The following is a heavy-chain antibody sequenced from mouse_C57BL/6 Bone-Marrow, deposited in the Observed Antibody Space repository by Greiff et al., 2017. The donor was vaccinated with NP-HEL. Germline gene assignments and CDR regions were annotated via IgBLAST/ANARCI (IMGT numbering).Heavy chain of an antibody. CDR2: IYPGSGST. J-gene: IGHJ1*03. Sequence: QVQLQQPGAELVKPGASVKMSCKASGYTFTSYWITWVKQRPGQGLEWIGDIYPGSGSTNYNEKFKSKATLTVDTSSSTAYMQLSSLTSEDSAVYYCARALHYYGSSYPWWYFDVWGTGTTVTVSS. CDR1: GYTFTSYW. V-gene: IGHV1-55*01. D-gene: IGHD1-1*01. CDR3: ARALHYYGSSYPWWYFDV.